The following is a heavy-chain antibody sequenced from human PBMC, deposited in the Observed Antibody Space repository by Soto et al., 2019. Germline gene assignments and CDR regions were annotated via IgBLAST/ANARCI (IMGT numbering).Heavy chain of an antibody. J-gene: IGHJ6*02. D-gene: IGHD7-27*01. V-gene: IGHV3-23*01. CDR2: ISGSGGST. CDR3: AKDYMGIPNYYYGMDV. Sequence: GGSLRLSCAASGFTFSSYAMSWVRQAPGKGLEWVSAISGSGGSTYYADSVKGRFTISRDNSKNTLYLQMNSLRAEDTAVYYCAKDYMGIPNYYYGMDVWDQGTTVTVSS. CDR1: GFTFSSYA.